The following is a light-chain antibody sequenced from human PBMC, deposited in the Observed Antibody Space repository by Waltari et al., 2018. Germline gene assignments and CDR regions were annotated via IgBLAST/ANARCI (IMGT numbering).Light chain of an antibody. CDR1: QSVLYNSNNKNH. Sequence: DIVMTQSPDSLAVSLGERATINCKSSQSVLYNSNNKNHLAWYQQKPGQPPKLLIYWASTRESGVPDRFSGSGSGTDFTLTITSLQAEDVAVYYCQQHYSSPPTFGQGTK. CDR3: QQHYSSPPT. CDR2: WAS. V-gene: IGKV4-1*01. J-gene: IGKJ1*01.